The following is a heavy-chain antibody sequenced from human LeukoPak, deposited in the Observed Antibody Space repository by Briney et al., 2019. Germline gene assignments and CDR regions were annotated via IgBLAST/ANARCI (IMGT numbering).Heavy chain of an antibody. CDR2: TNPNSGGT. D-gene: IGHD3-22*01. CDR1: GYTFTGYY. Sequence: ASVKVSCKASGYTFTGYYMHWVRQAPGQGLEWMGWTNPNSGGTNYAQKFQGRVTMTRDTSISTAYMELSRLRSDDTAVYYCARAYYDSSGYYNFDYWGQGTLVTVSS. CDR3: ARAYYDSSGYYNFDY. V-gene: IGHV1-2*02. J-gene: IGHJ4*02.